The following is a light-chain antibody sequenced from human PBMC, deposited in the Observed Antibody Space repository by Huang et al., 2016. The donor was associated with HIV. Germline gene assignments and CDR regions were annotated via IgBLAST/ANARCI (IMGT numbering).Light chain of an antibody. J-gene: IGKJ1*01. V-gene: IGKV1-39*01. Sequence: DIQMTQSPSSLSASIGDRVTITCRASQSISSYLNWYQQTPGKAPKLLIYAASSLQSGVPSRFSGSGSGTDFSLTINSLQPEDFVTYYCQQNYNAPPPWTFGQGTKVDVK. CDR3: QQNYNAPPPWT. CDR2: AAS. CDR1: QSISSY.